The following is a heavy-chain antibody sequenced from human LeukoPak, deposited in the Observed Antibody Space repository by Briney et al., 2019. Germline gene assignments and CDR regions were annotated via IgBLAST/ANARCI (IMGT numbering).Heavy chain of an antibody. CDR3: AKFLPTHIVVANYYFDY. D-gene: IGHD2-21*01. Sequence: GGSLRLSCAASGFTFSSYAMSWVRQAPGKGLEWVSAISGSGGSTYYADSVKGWFTISRDNSKNTLYLQMNSLRAEDTAVYYCAKFLPTHIVVANYYFDYWGQGTLVTVSS. V-gene: IGHV3-23*01. CDR2: ISGSGGST. J-gene: IGHJ4*02. CDR1: GFTFSSYA.